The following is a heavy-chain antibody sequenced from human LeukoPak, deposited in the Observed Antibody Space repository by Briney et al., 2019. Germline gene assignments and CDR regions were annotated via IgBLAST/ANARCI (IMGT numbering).Heavy chain of an antibody. CDR3: ARDKGGSYYGFNWFDP. J-gene: IGHJ5*02. CDR1: GYSISSGYY. V-gene: IGHV4-38-2*02. Sequence: SETLSLTCTVSGYSISSGYYWGWIRQPPVKGLEWIGSIYHSGSTYYNPSLKSRVTISVDTSKNQFSLKLSSVTAADTAVYYCARDKGGSYYGFNWFDPWGQGTLVTVSS. CDR2: IYHSGST. D-gene: IGHD1-26*01.